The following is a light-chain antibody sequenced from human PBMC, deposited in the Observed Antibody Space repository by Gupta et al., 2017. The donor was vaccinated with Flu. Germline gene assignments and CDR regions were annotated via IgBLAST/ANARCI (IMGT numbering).Light chain of an antibody. CDR2: KDI. Sequence: SYELTQPPSVSVSPGQTARVSCSGDALPKHYAYWYQQKPGQAPLLVIYKDIERTSGIPERFSGSSSGTTVTLTISGVQAEDEGDYYCQSADSSGAYVFGTGTKVTVL. V-gene: IGLV3-25*02. CDR3: QSADSSGAYV. J-gene: IGLJ1*01. CDR1: ALPKHY.